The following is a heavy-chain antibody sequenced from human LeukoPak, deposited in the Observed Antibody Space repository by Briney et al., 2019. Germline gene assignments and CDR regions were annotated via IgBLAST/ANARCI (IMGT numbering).Heavy chain of an antibody. CDR1: GGSFSGYY. V-gene: IGHV4-34*01. D-gene: IGHD3-22*01. Sequence: PSETLSLTCAAYGGSFSGYYWSWIRQPPGKGLEWIGEINHSGSTNYNPSLKSRVTISVDTSKNQFSLKLSSVTAADTAVYYCARRPYYYDSSGYEWGQGTLVTVSS. J-gene: IGHJ4*02. CDR2: INHSGST. CDR3: ARRPYYYDSSGYE.